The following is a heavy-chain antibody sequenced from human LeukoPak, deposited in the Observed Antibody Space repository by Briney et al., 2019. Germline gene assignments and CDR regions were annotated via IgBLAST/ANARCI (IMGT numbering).Heavy chain of an antibody. CDR2: ISPYNGYT. Sequence: ASVKVSCKASGYAFGIYGISWVRQAPGQGLEWMAWISPYNGYTNYAQILQARVTLTTDTSTSTAYMEMFSLRSDDTAVYYCVRDGGSESPTRDYWGQGTLVTVSS. D-gene: IGHD3-16*01. CDR3: VRDGGSESPTRDY. CDR1: GYAFGIYG. J-gene: IGHJ4*02. V-gene: IGHV1-18*01.